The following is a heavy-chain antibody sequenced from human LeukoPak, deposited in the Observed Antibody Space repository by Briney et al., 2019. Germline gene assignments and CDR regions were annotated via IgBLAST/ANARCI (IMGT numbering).Heavy chain of an antibody. V-gene: IGHV4-39*01. J-gene: IGHJ4*02. CDR3: ARLLYDSRGYYYFDY. CDR1: RGSISSSSYY. Sequence: SETLSLTCTVSRGSISSSSYYWGWIRQPPGKGLEWLGSIYYSGSIYYNLSLKSRVTLSVDTSKSQFSLKLSSVTAADTAVYYCARLLYDSRGYYYFDYWGQGTLVTVSS. CDR2: IYYSGSI. D-gene: IGHD3-22*01.